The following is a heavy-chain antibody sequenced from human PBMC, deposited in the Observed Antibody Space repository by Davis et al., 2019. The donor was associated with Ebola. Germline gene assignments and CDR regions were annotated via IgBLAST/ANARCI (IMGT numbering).Heavy chain of an antibody. V-gene: IGHV3-53*01. CDR1: GFTVSSNY. J-gene: IGHJ6*02. CDR3: ARVSNKFGMDV. Sequence: GESLKISCAASGFTVSSNYMSWVRQAPGKGLEWVSVIYSGGSTYYADSVKGRFTISRDNAKNSLYLQMNSLRAEDTAVYYCARVSNKFGMDVWGQGTTVTVSS. CDR2: IYSGGST. D-gene: IGHD1/OR15-1a*01.